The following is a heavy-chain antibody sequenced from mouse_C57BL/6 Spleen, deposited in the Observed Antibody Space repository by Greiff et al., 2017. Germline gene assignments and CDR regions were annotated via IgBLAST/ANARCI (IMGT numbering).Heavy chain of an antibody. CDR3: ARERICYYGSSGLDCFDY. V-gene: IGHV1-82*01. J-gene: IGHJ2*01. D-gene: IGHD1-1*01. Sequence: VQLQQSGPELVKPGASVKISCKASGYAFSSSWMNWVKQRSGQGLEWIGRFYPGDGDINYNGKFKGKATLTADTSSSTAYMQLSSLTSEYSAVYFCARERICYYGSSGLDCFDYWGQGTTLTVSS. CDR2: FYPGDGDI. CDR1: GYAFSSSW.